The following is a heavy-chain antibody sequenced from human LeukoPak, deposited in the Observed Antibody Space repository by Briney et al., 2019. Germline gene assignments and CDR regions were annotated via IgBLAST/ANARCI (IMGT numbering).Heavy chain of an antibody. CDR1: GYSISSGYY. D-gene: IGHD1-1*01. CDR2: IYHSGST. Sequence: SETLSLTCAVSGYSISSGYYWGWIRQPPGKGLEWIGSIYHSGSTYYNPSPKSRVTISVDTSKNQFSLKLRSVTAADTVVYYCARHRTSSNYFDYWGQGTLVTVSS. V-gene: IGHV4-38-2*01. J-gene: IGHJ4*02. CDR3: ARHRTSSNYFDY.